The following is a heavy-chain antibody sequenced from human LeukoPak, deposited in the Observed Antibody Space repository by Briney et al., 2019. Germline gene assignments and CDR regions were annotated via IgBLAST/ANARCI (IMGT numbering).Heavy chain of an antibody. Sequence: PGGSLRLSCAASGFTFSNYEMNWVRQAPGKGLEWVSYMSSSGRSIYYADSVKGRFTISRDKAQNSLYLQMNSLRAEDTAVYYCAREASSGYHFDYWGQGTLVTVSS. J-gene: IGHJ4*02. V-gene: IGHV3-48*03. D-gene: IGHD3-22*01. CDR2: MSSSGRSI. CDR3: AREASSGYHFDY. CDR1: GFTFSNYE.